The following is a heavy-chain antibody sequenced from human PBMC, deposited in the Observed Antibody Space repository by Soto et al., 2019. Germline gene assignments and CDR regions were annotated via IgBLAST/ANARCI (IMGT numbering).Heavy chain of an antibody. CDR1: GYTLTELS. V-gene: IGHV1-24*01. D-gene: IGHD3-22*01. Sequence: ASVKASCKVSGYTLTELSMHCVRQAPGKGLEWMGGFDPEDAEIIYAQKFQGRVTMTEHTSTDTAYMELSSLRSEDTDVYYCAPSTMIILGAYGMEVCREGTTIALSS. CDR2: FDPEDAEI. CDR3: APSTMIILGAYGMEV. J-gene: IGHJ6*04.